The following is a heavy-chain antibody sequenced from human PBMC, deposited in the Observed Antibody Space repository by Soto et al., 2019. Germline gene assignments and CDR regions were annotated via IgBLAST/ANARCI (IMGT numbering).Heavy chain of an antibody. J-gene: IGHJ4*02. D-gene: IGHD1-1*01. V-gene: IGHV3-30*18. CDR1: GFTFSSYG. Sequence: QVQLVESGGGVVQPGRSLRLSCAASGFTFSSYGMHWVRQAPGKGLEWVAIISYDEINKYYADSVKGRFTISRDNSKNTLYLQMNSLRAEDTAVYYCAKSVCNWNDGFFDYWGQGTLVTVSS. CDR3: AKSVCNWNDGFFDY. CDR2: ISYDEINK.